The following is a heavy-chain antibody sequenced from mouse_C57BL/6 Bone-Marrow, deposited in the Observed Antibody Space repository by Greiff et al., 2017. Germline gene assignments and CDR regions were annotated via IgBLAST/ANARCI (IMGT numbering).Heavy chain of an antibody. CDR3: ASSNYGNWYFDV. Sequence: EVKLMESGPGMVKPSQSLSLTCTVTGYSITSGYDWHWIRHFPGNKLEWMGYISYSGSTNYNPSLKSRISITHDTSKNHFFLKLNSVTTEDTATYDCASSNYGNWYFDVWGTGTTVTVSS. J-gene: IGHJ1*03. CDR2: ISYSGST. CDR1: GYSITSGYD. V-gene: IGHV3-1*01. D-gene: IGHD1-1*01.